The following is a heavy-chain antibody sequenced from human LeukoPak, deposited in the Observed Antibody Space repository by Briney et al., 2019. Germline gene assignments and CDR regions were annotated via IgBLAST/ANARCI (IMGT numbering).Heavy chain of an antibody. CDR3: ARDFTAAADTD. D-gene: IGHD6-13*01. CDR1: GFTVSSNY. V-gene: IGHV3-66*02. Sequence: GGSLRLSCAASGFTVSSNYMSWVRQAPGKGLEWVSVIYSGGSTYYADSVKGRFTISRDNSKNTLYPQMNSLRAEDTAVYYCARDFTAAADTDWGQGNLVTVSS. J-gene: IGHJ4*02. CDR2: IYSGGST.